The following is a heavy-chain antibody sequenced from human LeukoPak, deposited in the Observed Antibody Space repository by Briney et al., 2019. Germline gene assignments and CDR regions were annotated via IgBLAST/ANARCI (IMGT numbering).Heavy chain of an antibody. CDR1: GGSISSSNYY. D-gene: IGHD2-15*01. Sequence: SETLSLTCTVSGGSISSSNYYWGWIRQPPGKGPEWIGTIYYTGSTFDNPSLRSRVTVAVDTSRNQFSLKLNSVTAADTAVYYCAGARGYCSGGSCVYGKDVWGQGTTVTVSS. J-gene: IGHJ6*02. CDR2: IYYTGST. CDR3: AGARGYCSGGSCVYGKDV. V-gene: IGHV4-39*01.